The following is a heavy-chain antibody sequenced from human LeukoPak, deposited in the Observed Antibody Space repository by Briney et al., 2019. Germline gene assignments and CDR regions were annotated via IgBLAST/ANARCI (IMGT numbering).Heavy chain of an antibody. J-gene: IGHJ4*02. CDR2: ISYDGSNK. CDR1: GFTFSSYG. V-gene: IGHV3-30*18. D-gene: IGHD2-21*01. CDR3: AKGDFDY. Sequence: GSLRLSCAASGFTFSSYGMHWVRQAPGKGLEWVAVISYDGSNKYYADSVKGRFTISRDNSKNTLYLQMNSLRAEDTAVYYCAKGDFDYWGQGTLVTVSS.